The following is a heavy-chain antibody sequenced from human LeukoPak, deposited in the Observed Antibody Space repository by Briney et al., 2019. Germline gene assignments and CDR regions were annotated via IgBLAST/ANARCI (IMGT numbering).Heavy chain of an antibody. Sequence: GGSLRLSCAASGFTFSSYSMNWVRQAPGKGLEWVSSISSSSSYIYYADSVKGRFTISRDNAKNSLYLQMNSLRAEDTAVYYCARGGGRITGTGTDYRGQGTLVTVSS. CDR2: ISSSSSYI. V-gene: IGHV3-21*01. CDR1: GFTFSSYS. CDR3: ARGGGRITGTGTDY. D-gene: IGHD1/OR15-1a*01. J-gene: IGHJ4*02.